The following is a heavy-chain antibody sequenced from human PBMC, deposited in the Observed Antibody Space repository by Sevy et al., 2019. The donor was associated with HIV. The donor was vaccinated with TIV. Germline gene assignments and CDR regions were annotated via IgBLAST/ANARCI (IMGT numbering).Heavy chain of an antibody. D-gene: IGHD2-21*02. J-gene: IGHJ4*02. CDR1: GLNFDDYG. CDR3: ARERSCGGDCYYFDY. Sequence: GGSLRLSCAASGLNFDDYGMSWVRQAPGKGLEWVSAINWNGVGTSYADSVKGRFTISRYNAKNSLYVQMNSLRAEDTALYYCARERSCGGDCYYFDYWGQGTLVTVSS. V-gene: IGHV3-20*04. CDR2: INWNGVGT.